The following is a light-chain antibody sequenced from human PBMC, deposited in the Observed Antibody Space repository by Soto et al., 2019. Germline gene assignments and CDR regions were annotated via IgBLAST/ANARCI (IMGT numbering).Light chain of an antibody. CDR1: SSDVGGYNY. Sequence: QSALTQPASVSGSPGQSITISCTGTSSDVGGYNYVSWYQKHPGKAPKLLIYDVSNRPSGVSNRFSGSKSGNTASLTISGLLAEDESDYYCSSYTSTSSRVFGGGTKLTVL. CDR2: DVS. V-gene: IGLV2-14*01. CDR3: SSYTSTSSRV. J-gene: IGLJ2*01.